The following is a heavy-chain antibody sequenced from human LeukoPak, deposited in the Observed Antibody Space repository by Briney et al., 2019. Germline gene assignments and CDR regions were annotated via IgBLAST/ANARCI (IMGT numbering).Heavy chain of an antibody. CDR2: NKRKSDGGTT. CDR1: GFXFNNAW. Sequence: RRPLRLSCAASGFXFNNAWMSSVRQGPGKGLERFRRNKRKSDGGTTDYPAPVKGRFTISRDDSKNTLYLQMNSLKTEDSAVYYCTTHRTAAYYSGVDVWGQGTPVTVSS. V-gene: IGHV3-15*01. J-gene: IGHJ6*02. D-gene: IGHD2-2*01. CDR3: TTHRTAAYYSGVDV.